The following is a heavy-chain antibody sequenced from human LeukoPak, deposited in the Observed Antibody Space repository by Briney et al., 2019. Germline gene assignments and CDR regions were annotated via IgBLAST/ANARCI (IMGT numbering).Heavy chain of an antibody. J-gene: IGHJ3*02. D-gene: IGHD3-10*01. CDR2: IKQDGSEK. Sequence: GGSLRLSCAASGFTFSTYWMSWVRQAPGKGLEWVANIKQDGSEKYYVDSVKGRFTISRDNAKNSLYLQMNSLRAEDTAVYYCARDANFGYDAFDIWGQGTMVTVSS. CDR3: ARDANFGYDAFDI. V-gene: IGHV3-7*01. CDR1: GFTFSTYW.